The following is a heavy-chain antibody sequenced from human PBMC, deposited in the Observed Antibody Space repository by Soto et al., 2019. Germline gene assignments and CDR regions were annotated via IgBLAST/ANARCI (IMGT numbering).Heavy chain of an antibody. CDR2: IYPGDSDT. J-gene: IGHJ3*02. V-gene: IGHV5-51*01. CDR1: GYSFTSYW. CDR3: ASLGYCISTSCYGLPDAFAI. D-gene: IGHD2-2*01. Sequence: GESLKISCKGSGYSFTSYWIGWVRQMPGKGLKWMGIIYPGDSDTRYSPSFQGQVTISADKSISTAYLQWSSLKASDTAMYYCASLGYCISTSCYGLPDAFAIWGQGTMVTVSS.